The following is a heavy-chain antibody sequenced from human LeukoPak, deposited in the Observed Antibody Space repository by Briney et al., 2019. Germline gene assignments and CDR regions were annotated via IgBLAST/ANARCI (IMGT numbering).Heavy chain of an antibody. CDR3: ARARSSYYFDY. CDR2: IYYSGST. V-gene: IGHV4-31*03. J-gene: IGHJ4*02. Sequence: KPSETLSLTCTVSGGSISSGGYFWTWIRQHPGKGLEWIGYIYYSGSTYYDPSLKSRVTISGDTSKNQFSLKLSSVTAADTAVYYCARARSSYYFDYWGQGTLVTVSS. CDR1: GGSISSGGYF. D-gene: IGHD2-15*01.